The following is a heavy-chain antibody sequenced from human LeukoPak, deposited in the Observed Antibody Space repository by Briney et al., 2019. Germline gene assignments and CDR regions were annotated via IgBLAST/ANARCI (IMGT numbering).Heavy chain of an antibody. CDR3: ARVGSFGVVNKGPFGY. J-gene: IGHJ4*02. D-gene: IGHD3-3*01. Sequence: PSETLSLTCAVYGGSFSGYYWSWIRQPPGKGLEWIGEINHSGSTNYNPSLKSRVTISVDPSKNQFSLKLSCVTAADTAVYYCARVGSFGVVNKGPFGYWGQGTLVTVSS. V-gene: IGHV4-34*01. CDR1: GGSFSGYY. CDR2: INHSGST.